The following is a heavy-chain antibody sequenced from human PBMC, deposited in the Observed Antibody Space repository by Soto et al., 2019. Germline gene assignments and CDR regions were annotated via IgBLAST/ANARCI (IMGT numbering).Heavy chain of an antibody. V-gene: IGHV3-30*18. D-gene: IGHD6-13*01. CDR2: ISYDGSNK. CDR1: GFTFSSYG. CDR3: AKEGPGKGIAAAGTRYYYGMDV. J-gene: IGHJ6*02. Sequence: PGGSLRLSCAASGFTFSSYGMHWVRQAPGKGLKWVAVISYDGSNKYYADSVKGRFTISRDNSKNTLYLHMNSLRAEDTAVYYCAKEGPGKGIAAAGTRYYYGMDVWGQGTTVTVSS.